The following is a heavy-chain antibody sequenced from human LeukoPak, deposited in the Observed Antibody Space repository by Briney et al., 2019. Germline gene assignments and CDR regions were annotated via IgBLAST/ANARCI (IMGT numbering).Heavy chain of an antibody. CDR1: GFTFSSYS. D-gene: IGHD4-17*01. CDR2: ISSSSSYI. CDR3: ARVQYGDYRNVDY. Sequence: GGSLRLSCAASGFTFSSYSMNWVRQAPGKGLEWVSSISSSSSYIYYADSVKGRFTISRDNAKNSLYLQMNSLRAEDTAVYYCARVQYGDYRNVDYWGQGTLVTVSS. J-gene: IGHJ4*02. V-gene: IGHV3-21*01.